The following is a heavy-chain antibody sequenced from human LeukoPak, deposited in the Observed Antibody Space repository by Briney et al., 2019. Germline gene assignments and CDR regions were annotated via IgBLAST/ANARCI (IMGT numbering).Heavy chain of an antibody. J-gene: IGHJ5*02. CDR3: ARAYCGGDCYFAPNWFDP. D-gene: IGHD2-21*01. CDR1: DDSISDYY. V-gene: IGHV4-4*07. CDR2: IYTSGST. Sequence: PSETLSLTCTVSDDSISDYYRGWIRQPAGKGLEWIGRIYTSGSTNYNPSLKSRVTISVDTSKNQFSLKLSSVTAADTAVYYCARAYCGGDCYFAPNWFDPWGQGTLVTVSS.